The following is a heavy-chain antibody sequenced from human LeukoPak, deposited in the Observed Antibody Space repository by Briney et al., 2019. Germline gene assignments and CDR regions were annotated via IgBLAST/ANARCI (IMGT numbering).Heavy chain of an antibody. CDR2: ISSSSRTI. CDR1: VFTFSTYD. Sequence: GGSLRLSCAASVFTFSTYDMNWVRQAPGKGLEWVSYISSSSRTISYADSVKGLFTISRDNAKNSLYLQMNSLRAEDTAVYYCARLRYYAMDVWGQGTTVTASS. J-gene: IGHJ6*02. V-gene: IGHV3-48*01. CDR3: ARLRYYAMDV.